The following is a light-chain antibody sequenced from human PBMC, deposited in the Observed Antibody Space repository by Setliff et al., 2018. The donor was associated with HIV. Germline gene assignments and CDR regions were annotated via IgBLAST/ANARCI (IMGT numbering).Light chain of an antibody. CDR2: SSN. V-gene: IGLV1-44*01. CDR3: AAWDDSLNGWV. CDR1: SSNIGSHT. J-gene: IGLJ3*02. Sequence: QSVLTQAPSASGTPGQRVTISCFGSSSNIGSHTLNWYQQLPGTAPKLLIYSSNQRPSGVPDRFSGSKSGSSASLAISGLQSEDEADYFCAAWDDSLNGWVFGGGTKVTVL.